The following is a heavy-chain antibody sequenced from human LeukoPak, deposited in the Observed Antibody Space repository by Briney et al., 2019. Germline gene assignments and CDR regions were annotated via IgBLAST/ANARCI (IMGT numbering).Heavy chain of an antibody. Sequence: SETLSLTCTVSGGSISSGGYYWSWIRQHPGKGLEWIGYIYYSGSTYYNPSLKSRVTISVDTSKNQFSLKLSSVTAADTAVYYCARDMGYYYGSGSGWVFRGQGTMVTVSS. CDR2: IYYSGST. CDR1: GGSISSGGYY. D-gene: IGHD3-10*01. V-gene: IGHV4-31*03. J-gene: IGHJ3*01. CDR3: ARDMGYYYGSGSGWVF.